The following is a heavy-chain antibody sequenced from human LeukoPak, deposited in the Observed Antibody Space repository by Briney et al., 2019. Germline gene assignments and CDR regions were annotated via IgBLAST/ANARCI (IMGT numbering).Heavy chain of an antibody. J-gene: IGHJ4*02. CDR3: ARRCSSSSCPFEY. CDR1: GYSFTSYW. V-gene: IGHV5-10-1*01. D-gene: IGHD2-2*01. Sequence: GESLKISCKGSGYSFTSYWISWVRQMPGKGLERMGRIDPSDSYTNYSPSFQGHVTISADKSISTAYLQWSSLKASDTAMYYCARRCSSSSCPFEYWGQGTLVTVSS. CDR2: IDPSDSYT.